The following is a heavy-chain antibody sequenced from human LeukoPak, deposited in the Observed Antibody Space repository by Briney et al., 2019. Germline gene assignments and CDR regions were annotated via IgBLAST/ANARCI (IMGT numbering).Heavy chain of an antibody. CDR3: AGAGHIVVVTAIRHFQH. CDR1: GGSFSGYY. D-gene: IGHD2-21*02. Sequence: SETLSLTCAVYGGSFSGYYWSWIRQPPGKGLEWIGEISHSGSTNYNPSLKSRVTISVDTSKNQFSLKLSSVTAADTAVYYCAGAGHIVVVTAIRHFQHWGQGTLVTVSS. V-gene: IGHV4-34*01. CDR2: ISHSGST. J-gene: IGHJ1*01.